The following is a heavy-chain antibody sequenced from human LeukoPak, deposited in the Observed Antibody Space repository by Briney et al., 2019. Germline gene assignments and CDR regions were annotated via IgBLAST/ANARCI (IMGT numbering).Heavy chain of an antibody. CDR3: ARERNSGFDY. CDR2: IKQDGSEK. J-gene: IGHJ4*02. Sequence: GGSLRLSCAASGFTFSSYWMSWVPRAPGKGLEWVANIKQDGSEKFYVDSVKGRFTISRDNAKNSLYLQMNSLRAEDTAVYYCARERNSGFDYWGQGTLVTVSS. V-gene: IGHV3-7*01. CDR1: GFTFSSYW. D-gene: IGHD2/OR15-2a*01.